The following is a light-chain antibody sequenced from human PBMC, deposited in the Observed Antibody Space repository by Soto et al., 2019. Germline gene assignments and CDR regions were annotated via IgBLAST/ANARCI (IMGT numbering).Light chain of an antibody. V-gene: IGKV1-27*01. CDR1: QGISNY. Sequence: DVKMAQSPSSVSASVGDRVTITCRASQGISNYLAWYQQKPGKVPKLLIYAASTLQSGVPSRFSGSGSGTDFTLTISSLQPEDVATYYCQKYNYAPQTFGQGTKVEIK. CDR3: QKYNYAPQT. CDR2: AAS. J-gene: IGKJ1*01.